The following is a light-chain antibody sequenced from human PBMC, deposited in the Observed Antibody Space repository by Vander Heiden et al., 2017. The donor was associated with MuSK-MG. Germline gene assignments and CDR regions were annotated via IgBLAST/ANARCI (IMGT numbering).Light chain of an antibody. Sequence: QSVLTQPPSVSAAPGQMVTISCSGSSANIGSNYVSCYQQLPRTAPKVLIYENNIRPSGIPDRFSGSKSGTSATLGITGLQTGDEADYYCATWDGSLSAHVFGTGTKVTVL. CDR3: ATWDGSLSAHV. J-gene: IGLJ1*01. V-gene: IGLV1-51*02. CDR2: ENN. CDR1: SANIGSNY.